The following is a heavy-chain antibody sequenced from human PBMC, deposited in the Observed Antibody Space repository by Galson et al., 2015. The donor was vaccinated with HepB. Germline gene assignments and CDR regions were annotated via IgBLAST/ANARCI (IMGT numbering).Heavy chain of an antibody. Sequence: SCAASGLIFSEYSMHWVRQAPGKGLEWVAVVSYDGSNKNYADSVKGRFPISRDNSKNTLFLQMKSLRGEDTAVYYCAQDKRSISARHVSYYYYGMDVWGQGTTVTVSS. CDR3: AQDKRSISARHVSYYYYGMDV. J-gene: IGHJ6*02. D-gene: IGHD6-6*01. CDR1: GLIFSEYS. V-gene: IGHV3-30*18. CDR2: VSYDGSNK.